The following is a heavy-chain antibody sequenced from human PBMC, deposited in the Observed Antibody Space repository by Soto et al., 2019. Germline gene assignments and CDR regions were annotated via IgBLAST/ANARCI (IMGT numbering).Heavy chain of an antibody. Sequence: EVQLLESGGDLVQPGGSLRLSCAASGFSFSDFSMNWFRQAPGKGLEWVSFIDLTGSPTYYSDAVKGRFTVSKDISKKTVYLQMNRLRVEDTAIYYCAKARVSDGIYSSDYWGRGVLVTVSS. J-gene: IGHJ4*02. CDR2: IDLTGSPT. CDR1: GFSFSDFS. D-gene: IGHD2-15*01. V-gene: IGHV3-23*05. CDR3: AKARVSDGIYSSDY.